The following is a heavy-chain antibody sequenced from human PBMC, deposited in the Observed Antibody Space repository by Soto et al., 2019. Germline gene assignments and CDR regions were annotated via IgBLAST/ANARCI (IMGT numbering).Heavy chain of an antibody. D-gene: IGHD6-19*01. J-gene: IGHJ4*02. CDR1: GGSLSNYG. CDR3: ARDSSSGSKGYFDY. V-gene: IGHV1-18*01. CDR2: ISAYNGNT. Sequence: ASVKVSCKASGGSLSNYGISWVRQAPGQGLEWMGWISAYNGNTNYAQKLQGRVTMTTDTSTSTAYMELRSLRSDDTAVYYCARDSSSGSKGYFDYRGQGTLVTVSS.